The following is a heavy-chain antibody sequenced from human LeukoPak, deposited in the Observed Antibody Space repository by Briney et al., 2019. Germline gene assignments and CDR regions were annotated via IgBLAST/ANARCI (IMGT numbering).Heavy chain of an antibody. CDR3: ARYYGSGSPFDY. D-gene: IGHD3-10*01. J-gene: IGHJ4*02. CDR1: GGTFSSYA. V-gene: IGHV1-69*05. Sequence: SVKVSCKASGGTFSSYAISWVRRAPGQGLEWMGGIIPIFGTANYAQKFQGRVTITTDESTSTAYMELSSLRSEDTAVYYCARYYGSGSPFDYWGQGTLVTVSS. CDR2: IIPIFGTA.